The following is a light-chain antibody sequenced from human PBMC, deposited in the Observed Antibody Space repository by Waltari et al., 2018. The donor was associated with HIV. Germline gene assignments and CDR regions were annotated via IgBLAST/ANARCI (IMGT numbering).Light chain of an antibody. Sequence: QSVLTQPPSVSAAPGQKVTISCSGSSSTIGNNFVSWYQQLPATAPKLLIYDTKKRPSGIPDRFSASKSGTSATLAITGIQTGDEAVYYCGTWDNSLSAFWVFGGGTKVTVL. CDR1: SSTIGNNF. CDR2: DTK. V-gene: IGLV1-51*01. CDR3: GTWDNSLSAFWV. J-gene: IGLJ3*02.